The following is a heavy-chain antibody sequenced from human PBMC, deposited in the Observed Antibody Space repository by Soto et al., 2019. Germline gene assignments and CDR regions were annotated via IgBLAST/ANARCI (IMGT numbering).Heavy chain of an antibody. J-gene: IGHJ4*02. V-gene: IGHV4-59*01. CDR1: GGSIDSYY. Sequence: TSETLSLTCTVSGGSIDSYYWSWIRQPPGKGLEWIGYIFYNGKTNYSPSLKSRVTISVDTSKNQFSLKLSSVTAADTAVYYCARGKGHYSDSSGYYYLDNWGQGTLVTVSS. CDR3: ARGKGHYSDSSGYYYLDN. CDR2: IFYNGKT. D-gene: IGHD3-22*01.